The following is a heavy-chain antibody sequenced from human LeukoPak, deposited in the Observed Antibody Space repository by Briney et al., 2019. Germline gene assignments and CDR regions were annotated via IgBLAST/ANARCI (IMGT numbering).Heavy chain of an antibody. V-gene: IGHV4-34*01. CDR2: INHSGST. Sequence: SETLSLTCAVYGGSFSGYYWSWIRQPPGKGLEWIGEINHSGSTNYNPSLKSRVTISVDTSKNQFSLKLSSVTAADTAVYYCARGTKWLRHKEGCFDYWGQGTLVTVSS. CDR3: ARGTKWLRHKEGCFDY. D-gene: IGHD5-12*01. J-gene: IGHJ4*02. CDR1: GGSFSGYY.